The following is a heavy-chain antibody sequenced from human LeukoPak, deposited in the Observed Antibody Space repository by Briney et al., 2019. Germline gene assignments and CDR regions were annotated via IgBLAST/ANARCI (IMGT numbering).Heavy chain of an antibody. V-gene: IGHV3-66*01. CDR1: GFSVSSNY. CDR3: AAKGNGYTGIYVFAH. CDR2: FFASGGT. J-gene: IGHJ4*02. D-gene: IGHD5-12*01. Sequence: PGGSLRLSCEASGFSVSSNYMSWVRQAPGKGLEWVSVFFASGGTFYTDSVKGRFTISRDTSANSLYLQMNSLRAEDTAVYFCAAKGNGYTGIYVFAHWGKGTLVTVSS.